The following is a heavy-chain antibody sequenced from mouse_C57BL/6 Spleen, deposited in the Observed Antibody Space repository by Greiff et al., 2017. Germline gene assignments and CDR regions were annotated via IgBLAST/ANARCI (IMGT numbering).Heavy chain of an antibody. Sequence: VQLQQSGAELVRPGASVKLSCTASGFNIKDDYMHWVKQRPEQGLEWIGWIDPENGDTEYASKFQGKATITADTSSNTAYLQLSSLTSEDTSVYYCVYYYGCSYVGYFDVWGTGTTVTVSS. CDR2: IDPENGDT. CDR3: VYYYGCSYVGYFDV. D-gene: IGHD1-1*01. CDR1: GFNIKDDY. J-gene: IGHJ1*03. V-gene: IGHV14-4*01.